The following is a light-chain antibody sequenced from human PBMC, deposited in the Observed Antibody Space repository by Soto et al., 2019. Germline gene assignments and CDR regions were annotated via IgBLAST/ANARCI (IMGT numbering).Light chain of an antibody. J-gene: IGLJ1*01. Sequence: QSALIQPPSVSGSPGQSVTISCTGTSSDVGSYDYVSWYQQHPGTVPKPMIYNVNTRPSGVPDRFSGSKSGNTASMTISGLQAEDEADYYCSSYAGSNKSVFGTGTKVTVL. V-gene: IGLV2-8*01. CDR2: NVN. CDR1: SSDVGSYDY. CDR3: SSYAGSNKSV.